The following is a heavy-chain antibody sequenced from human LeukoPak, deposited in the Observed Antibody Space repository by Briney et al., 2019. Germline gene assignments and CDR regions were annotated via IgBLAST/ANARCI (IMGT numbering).Heavy chain of an antibody. CDR1: GGSISSGYY. Sequence: SQTLSLTCTVSGGSISSGYYWGWIRQPPGKGLEWIGSIYHSGSTYYNPSLKSRVTISVDTSKNQFSLKLSSVTAADTAVYYCARVIRYFDWLLDYYFDYWGQGTLVTVSS. J-gene: IGHJ4*02. CDR3: ARVIRYFDWLLDYYFDY. CDR2: IYHSGST. V-gene: IGHV4-38-2*02. D-gene: IGHD3-9*01.